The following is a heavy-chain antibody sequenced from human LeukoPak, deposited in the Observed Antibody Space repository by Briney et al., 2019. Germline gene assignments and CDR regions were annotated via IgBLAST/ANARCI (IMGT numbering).Heavy chain of an antibody. V-gene: IGHV4-34*01. CDR3: AREGHGMDV. CDR1: GGSFSGYY. J-gene: IGHJ6*04. Sequence: SETLSLTCAVYGGSFSGYYWCWLRPPPGKGVEWIGEINHSGSTNYNPSLKSRVTISVDTSKNQFSLKLSSVTAADTAVYYCAREGHGMDVWGKGTTVTVSS. CDR2: INHSGST.